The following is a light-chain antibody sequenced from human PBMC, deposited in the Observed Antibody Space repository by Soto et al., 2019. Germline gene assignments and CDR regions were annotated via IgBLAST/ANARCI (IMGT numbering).Light chain of an antibody. CDR2: EVS. V-gene: IGLV2-8*01. CDR1: SSDVGGYNY. J-gene: IGLJ3*02. Sequence: QSALTQPPSASGSPGQSVTISCTGTSSDVGGYNYVSWYQQHPGKAPNLMIYEVSKRPSGVPDRFSGSTSGSTASLTVSGLHAEDEADYYCSSYAGSNNLVFGGGTKVTVL. CDR3: SSYAGSNNLV.